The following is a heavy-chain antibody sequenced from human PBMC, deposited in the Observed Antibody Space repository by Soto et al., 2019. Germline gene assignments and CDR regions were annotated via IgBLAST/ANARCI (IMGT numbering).Heavy chain of an antibody. V-gene: IGHV1-58*01. Sequence: ASVKVSCKASGFTFTSSAVQWVRQARGQRLEWVGWIVVGSGNTNYAQKFQERVTITRDMSTSTAYMELSSLRSEDTAVYYCAAASYYYDSSGYFDAFDIWGQGTMVTVSS. CDR3: AAASYYYDSSGYFDAFDI. CDR2: IVVGSGNT. D-gene: IGHD3-22*01. CDR1: GFTFTSSA. J-gene: IGHJ3*02.